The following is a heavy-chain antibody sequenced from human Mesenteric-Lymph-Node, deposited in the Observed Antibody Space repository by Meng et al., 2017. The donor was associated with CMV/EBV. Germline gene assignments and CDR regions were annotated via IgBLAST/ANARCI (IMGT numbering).Heavy chain of an antibody. D-gene: IGHD6-13*01. CDR1: AFSRSTRGVG. CDR2: IYWDDDK. V-gene: IGHV2-5*02. Sequence: QITLKESGPTLVKPTQTLTLTCTFSAFSRSTRGVGVGWIRQPPGKDLEWLALIYWDDDKRYSPSLKSRLTITKDTSKNQVVLTMTNMDPVDTATYYCAHSSGIAAAGPFYFDYWGQGTLVTVSS. CDR3: AHSSGIAAAGPFYFDY. J-gene: IGHJ4*02.